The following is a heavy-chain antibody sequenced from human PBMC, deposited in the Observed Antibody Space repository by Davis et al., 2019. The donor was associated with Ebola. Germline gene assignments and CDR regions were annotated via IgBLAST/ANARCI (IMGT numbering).Heavy chain of an antibody. Sequence: ASVKVSCKVSGYRLTELSMHWVRQAPGKGLEWMGGFDPEDGDTIYAQNFQGRVSMTEDTSTATAYMELSSLRSDDTAVYYCARGITMVQGVTPFDYWGQGTLVTVSS. D-gene: IGHD3-10*01. CDR1: GYRLTELS. V-gene: IGHV1-24*01. CDR2: FDPEDGDT. CDR3: ARGITMVQGVTPFDY. J-gene: IGHJ4*02.